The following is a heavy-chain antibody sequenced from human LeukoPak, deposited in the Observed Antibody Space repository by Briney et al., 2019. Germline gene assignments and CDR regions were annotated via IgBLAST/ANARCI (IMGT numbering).Heavy chain of an antibody. J-gene: IGHJ4*02. CDR3: ARQKQSHGNFDY. V-gene: IGHV3-13*01. Sequence: GGSLRLSCAASGFAVSSYAMHWVRQPIGKGLEWVSALGIAGDTFYPGSVKGRFTISRENAKNSLYLQMNSLRAEDTAMYYCARQKQSHGNFDYWGQGTLVTVSS. CDR1: GFAVSSYA. D-gene: IGHD1-26*01. CDR2: LGIAGDT.